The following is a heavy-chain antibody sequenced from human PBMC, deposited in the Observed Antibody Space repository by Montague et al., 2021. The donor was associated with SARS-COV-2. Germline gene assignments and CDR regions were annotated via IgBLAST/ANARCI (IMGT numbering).Heavy chain of an antibody. Sequence: SETLSLTCAVYGESSDGYFWSWIRLSPGKALDWIGEISYTGHTRYNSSPSLRGRVSISTASSKNQFSLNLTSVTAADTAVYYCARRLYSVSWCPDWGRGTQVTVSS. CDR1: GESSDGYF. J-gene: IGHJ4*02. D-gene: IGHD5/OR15-5a*01. CDR3: ARRLYSVSWCPD. V-gene: IGHV4-34*01. CDR2: ISYTGHTRY.